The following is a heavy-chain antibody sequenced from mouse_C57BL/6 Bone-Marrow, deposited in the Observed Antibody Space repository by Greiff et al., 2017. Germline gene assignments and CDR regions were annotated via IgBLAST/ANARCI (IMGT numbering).Heavy chain of an antibody. Sequence: VKLMESGGGLVKPGGSLKLSCAASGFTFSDYGMHWVRQAPEKGLEWVAYISSGSSTIYYADTVKGRFTISRDNAKNTLFLQMTSLRSEDTAMYYCARGTRFAYWGQGTLVTVSA. J-gene: IGHJ3*01. CDR2: ISSGSSTI. D-gene: IGHD3-3*01. CDR1: GFTFSDYG. V-gene: IGHV5-17*01. CDR3: ARGTRFAY.